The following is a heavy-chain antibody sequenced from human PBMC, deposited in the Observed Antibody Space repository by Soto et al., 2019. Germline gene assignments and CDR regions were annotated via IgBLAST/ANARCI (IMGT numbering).Heavy chain of an antibody. J-gene: IGHJ4*02. CDR2: ISSSSATV. CDR3: ARHGVLAKAPIEY. Sequence: GGSLRLSCAASGVTLSHYYMSWVRQAPGKGLEWLSYISSSSATVYYVDSVKGRFTTSRDNAKNSLYLQMNSLRVEDTAVYCCARHGVLAKAPIEYWGQGAQVTVSS. CDR1: GVTLSHYY. V-gene: IGHV3-11*01. D-gene: IGHD3-10*01.